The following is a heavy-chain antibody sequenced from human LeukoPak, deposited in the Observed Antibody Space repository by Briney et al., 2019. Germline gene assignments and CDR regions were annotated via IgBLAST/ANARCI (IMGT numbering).Heavy chain of an antibody. J-gene: IGHJ6*03. D-gene: IGHD6-19*01. Sequence: SVKVSCKASGGTFSSYAISWVRQAPGQGLEWMGRIIPIFGTANYAQKFQGRVTITTDESASTAYMELSSLRSEDTAVYYCARDLRYSSGWHYYYYMDVWGKGTTVTVSS. CDR3: ARDLRYSSGWHYYYYMDV. CDR1: GGTFSSYA. CDR2: IIPIFGTA. V-gene: IGHV1-69*05.